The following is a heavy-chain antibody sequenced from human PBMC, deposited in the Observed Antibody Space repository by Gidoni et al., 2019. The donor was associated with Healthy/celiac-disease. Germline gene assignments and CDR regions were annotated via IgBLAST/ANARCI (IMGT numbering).Heavy chain of an antibody. Sequence: QVQLVESGGGVVQPGRSLRLSCAASGFTFSRYAMHWVRQAPGKGLEWVAVISYDGSNKYYADSVKGRFTISRDNSKNTLYLQMNSLRAEDTAVYYCARGTHYYGSGSYPFDPWGQGTLVTVSS. CDR1: GFTFSRYA. CDR3: ARGTHYYGSGSYPFDP. V-gene: IGHV3-30-3*01. J-gene: IGHJ5*02. CDR2: ISYDGSNK. D-gene: IGHD3-10*01.